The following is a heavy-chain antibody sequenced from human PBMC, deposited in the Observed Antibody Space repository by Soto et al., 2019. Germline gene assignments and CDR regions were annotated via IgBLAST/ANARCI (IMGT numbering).Heavy chain of an antibody. CDR1: GGSISSGGYY. J-gene: IGHJ6*02. D-gene: IGHD3-22*01. CDR2: IYYSGST. CDR3: ASSIPPHTYYYDSSGYYYVYYCGMDV. V-gene: IGHV4-31*03. Sequence: SETLSLTCTVSGGSISSGGYYWSWIRQHPGKGLEWIGYIYYSGSTYYNPSLKSRVTISVDTSKNQFSLKLSSVTAADTAVYYCASSIPPHTYYYDSSGYYYVYYCGMDVWGQGTTVTVSS.